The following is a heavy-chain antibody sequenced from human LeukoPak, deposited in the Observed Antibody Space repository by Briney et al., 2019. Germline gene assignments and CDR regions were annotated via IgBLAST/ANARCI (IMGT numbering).Heavy chain of an antibody. D-gene: IGHD3-10*01. CDR2: IYTSGTT. CDR1: GGSISSYF. V-gene: IGHV4-4*07. Sequence: KPSETLSLTCTVSGGSISSYFWSWIRQPAGKGLEWVGRIYTSGTTSYNASLKSRVTMSVDTSKNQFSLKLSSVTAADTAVYYCARDRGSGIDYWGQGTLVTVSS. J-gene: IGHJ4*02. CDR3: ARDRGSGIDY.